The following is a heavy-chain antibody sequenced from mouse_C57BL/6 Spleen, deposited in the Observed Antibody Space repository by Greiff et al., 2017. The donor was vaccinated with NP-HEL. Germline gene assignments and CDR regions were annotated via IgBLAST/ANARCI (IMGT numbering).Heavy chain of an antibody. Sequence: VQLQESGPELVKPGASVKISCKASGYAFSSSWMNWVKQRPGKGLEWIGRIYPGDGDTNYNGKFKGKATLTADKSSSTAYMQLSSLTSEDSAVYFCARNWDLYFDVWGTGTTVTVSS. CDR1: GYAFSSSW. V-gene: IGHV1-82*01. CDR2: IYPGDGDT. D-gene: IGHD4-1*01. J-gene: IGHJ1*03. CDR3: ARNWDLYFDV.